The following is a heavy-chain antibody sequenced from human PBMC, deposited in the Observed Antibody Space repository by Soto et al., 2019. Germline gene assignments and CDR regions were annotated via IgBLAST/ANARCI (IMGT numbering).Heavy chain of an antibody. J-gene: IGHJ3*02. CDR2: ISYDGSNK. CDR1: GFTFSSYG. V-gene: IGHV3-30*18. Sequence: GGSLRLSCAASGFTFSSYGMHWVRQAPGKGLEWVAVISYDGSNKYYADSVKGRFTISRDNSKNTLYLQMNSLRAEDTAVYYCAKVPWYCTNGVCYPSRLDAFDIWGQGTMVTVSS. D-gene: IGHD2-8*01. CDR3: AKVPWYCTNGVCYPSRLDAFDI.